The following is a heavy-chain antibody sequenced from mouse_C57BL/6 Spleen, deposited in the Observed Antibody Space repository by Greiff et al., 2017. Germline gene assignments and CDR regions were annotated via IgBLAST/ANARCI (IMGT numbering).Heavy chain of an antibody. D-gene: IGHD2-1*01. CDR1: GYTFTSYW. CDR3: ARSDYGSHYYAMDY. CDR2: IDPNSGGT. V-gene: IGHV1-72*01. Sequence: QVHVKQPGAELVKPGASVKLSCKASGYTFTSYWMHWVKQRPGRGLEWIGRIDPNSGGTKYNEKFKSKATLTVDKPSSTAYMQLSSLTSEDSAVYYCARSDYGSHYYAMDYWGQGTSVTVSS. J-gene: IGHJ4*01.